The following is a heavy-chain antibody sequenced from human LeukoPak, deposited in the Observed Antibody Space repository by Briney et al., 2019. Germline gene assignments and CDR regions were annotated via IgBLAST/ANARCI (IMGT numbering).Heavy chain of an antibody. Sequence: GGSLRLSCAASGFTFSNYWMSWVRQAPGKGLEWVANIKGDGSEKNYVGSVKGRFTISRDNAKNSLYLQMNSLRAEDTAVYYCAKDTPFGGNWGQGTLVTVSS. CDR3: AKDTPFGGN. CDR2: IKGDGSEK. CDR1: GFTFSNYW. V-gene: IGHV3-7*01. D-gene: IGHD1-26*01. J-gene: IGHJ4*02.